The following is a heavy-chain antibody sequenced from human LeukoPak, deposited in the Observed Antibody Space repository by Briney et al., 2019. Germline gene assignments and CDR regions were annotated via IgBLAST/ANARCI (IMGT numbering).Heavy chain of an antibody. Sequence: SGGSLRLSCAASGFIFSSWWMIWFRRLPGKGLVSVSHIHTDGSYIRYADSVKGRFTIPRDNAKNTLYLQMNSLRPEDTGVYYCTTFGIDWSLSYWGQGALVTVSS. V-gene: IGHV3-74*01. J-gene: IGHJ4*02. CDR2: IHTDGSYI. D-gene: IGHD3-9*01. CDR1: GFIFSSWW. CDR3: TTFGIDWSLSY.